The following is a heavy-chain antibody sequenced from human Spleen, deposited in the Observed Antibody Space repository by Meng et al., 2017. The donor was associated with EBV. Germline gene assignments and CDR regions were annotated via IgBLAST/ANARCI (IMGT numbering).Heavy chain of an antibody. V-gene: IGHV4-34*01. CDR3: ASAPPGLPHDS. J-gene: IGHJ4*02. D-gene: IGHD5-12*01. CDR1: GGSFSDYY. Sequence: QLQLHQCGTGLLQPSETLSLTCAVYGGSFSDYYWTWCRQPPGKGLEWIGEINHRETTKYNPSLKSRVTISVDTSKNQFSLNLISVTAADTAVYYCASAPPGLPHDSWGQGTLVTVSS. CDR2: INHRETT.